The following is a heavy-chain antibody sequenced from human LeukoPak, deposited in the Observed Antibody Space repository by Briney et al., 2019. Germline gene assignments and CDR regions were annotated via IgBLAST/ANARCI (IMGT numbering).Heavy chain of an antibody. CDR1: GGSFSGYY. V-gene: IGHV4-34*01. D-gene: IGHD6-19*01. CDR2: INHSGST. Sequence: SETLSLTCAVYGGSFSGYYWSWIRQPPGKGLEWIGEINHSGSTNYNPSLKSRVTISVDTSKNQFSLKLSSVTAADTAVYYCASPSSGWYGRKSFDYWGQGTLVTVSS. CDR3: ASPSSGWYGRKSFDY. J-gene: IGHJ4*02.